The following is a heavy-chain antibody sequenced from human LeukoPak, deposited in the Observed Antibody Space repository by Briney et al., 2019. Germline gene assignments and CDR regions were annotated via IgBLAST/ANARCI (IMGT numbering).Heavy chain of an antibody. Sequence: GGSLRLSCVASGFPFSSYWMTWVRQAPGKGLEGVAVIWYDGSNAYYADSVKGRFTISRDNSNNTLYLQMNSLRAEDTAVYYCTRGVRPPHCSSTSCYAGYGMDVWGQGTTVTVSS. V-gene: IGHV3-33*08. CDR1: GFPFSSYW. J-gene: IGHJ6*02. D-gene: IGHD2-2*01. CDR3: TRGVRPPHCSSTSCYAGYGMDV. CDR2: IWYDGSNA.